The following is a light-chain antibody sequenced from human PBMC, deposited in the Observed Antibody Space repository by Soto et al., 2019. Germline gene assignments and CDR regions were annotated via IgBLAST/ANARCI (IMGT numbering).Light chain of an antibody. J-gene: IGLJ2*01. Sequence: QSALTQPASVSGSPGQSITISCTGTSSDVGGFNYVSWYQQHPGKAPTLKIYEVSNRPSGVSNRFSGSKSGNTASLTISGLHAEDEADYYCSSYTSSSTLVFGGGTKLTVL. CDR3: SSYTSSSTLV. V-gene: IGLV2-14*01. CDR1: SSDVGGFNY. CDR2: EVS.